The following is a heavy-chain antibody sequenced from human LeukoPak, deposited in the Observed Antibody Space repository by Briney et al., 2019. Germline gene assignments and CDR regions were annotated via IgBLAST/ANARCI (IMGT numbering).Heavy chain of an antibody. D-gene: IGHD6-13*01. CDR3: ARGPYSSSWYLTFPPRYYYYYYMDV. CDR1: GYTFTGYY. V-gene: IGHV1-2*02. J-gene: IGHJ6*03. Sequence: AASVKVSCKASGYTFTGYYMHWVRQAPGQGLEWMGWINPNSGGTNYAQKFQGRVTMTRDTSISTAYMELSRLRSDDTAVYYCARGPYSSSWYLTFPPRYYYYYYMDVWGKGTTVTVSS. CDR2: INPNSGGT.